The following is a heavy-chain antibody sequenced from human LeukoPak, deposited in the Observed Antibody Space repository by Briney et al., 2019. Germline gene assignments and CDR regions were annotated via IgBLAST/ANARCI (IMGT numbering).Heavy chain of an antibody. CDR3: ARSLGGRAYYDFWSGYPDAFDI. CDR2: IYYSGST. CDR1: GFTFSSYW. J-gene: IGHJ3*02. V-gene: IGHV4-39*01. D-gene: IGHD3-3*01. Sequence: GSLRLSCAASGFTFSSYWMSWVRQAPGKGLEWIGSIYYSGSTYYNPSLKSRVTISVDTSKNQFSLKLSSVTAADTAVYYCARSLGGRAYYDFWSGYPDAFDIWGQGTMVTVSS.